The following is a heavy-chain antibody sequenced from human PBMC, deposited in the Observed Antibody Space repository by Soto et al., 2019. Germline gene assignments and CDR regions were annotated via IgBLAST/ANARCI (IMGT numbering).Heavy chain of an antibody. D-gene: IGHD3-22*01. CDR2: IYYSGST. CDR3: ASFDSSGSYYFDY. Sequence: SETLSLTCTVSGGSISSGGYYWSWIRQHPGKGLEWIGYIYYSGSTYYNPSLKSRVTISLDTSKNQFSLKLSSVTAADTAVYYCASFDSSGSYYFDYWGQGTLVTVSS. V-gene: IGHV4-31*03. J-gene: IGHJ4*02. CDR1: GGSISSGGYY.